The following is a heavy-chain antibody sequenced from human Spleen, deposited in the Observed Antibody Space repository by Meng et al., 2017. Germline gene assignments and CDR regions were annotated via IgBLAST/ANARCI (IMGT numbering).Heavy chain of an antibody. J-gene: IGHJ4*02. CDR1: GFTFDDYG. CDR3: ARGRTTTVTFLDY. CDR2: LNWNGDIT. V-gene: IGHV3-20*04. Sequence: GESLKISCAASGFTFDDYGMSWVRQAPGKGLEWVSGLNWNGDITGYADSVRGRFTISRDNARNSLYLQMNSLRAEDTALYYCARGRTTTVTFLDYWGQGTLVTVSS. D-gene: IGHD4-17*01.